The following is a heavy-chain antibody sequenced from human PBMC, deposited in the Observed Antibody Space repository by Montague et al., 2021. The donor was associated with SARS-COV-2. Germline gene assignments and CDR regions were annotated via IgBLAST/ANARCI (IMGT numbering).Heavy chain of an antibody. CDR1: GGSISSSSYY. CDR2: IYYSGST. J-gene: IGHJ5*02. V-gene: IGHV4-39*07. D-gene: IGHD2-2*01. CDR3: ARDGEVVGNWFDP. Sequence: SETPSLTCTVSGGSISSSSYYWGWIRQPPGKGLEWVGSIYYSGSTYYNPSLKSRVTISVDTSKNQFSLKLSSVTAADTAVYYCARDGEVVGNWFDPWGQGTLVTVSS.